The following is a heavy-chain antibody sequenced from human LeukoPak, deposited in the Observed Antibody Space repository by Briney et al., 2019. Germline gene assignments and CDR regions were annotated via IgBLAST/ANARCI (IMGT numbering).Heavy chain of an antibody. D-gene: IGHD3-16*01. Sequence: PSETLSLTCTVSGGSISSSSYYWRWIRQPPGKGLEWIGSIYYSGSTYYNPSLKSRVTTSVDTSKNQFSLKLSSVTAADTAVYYCARRFVRSGEANEVSGWFDPWGQGTLVTVSS. CDR1: GGSISSSSYY. CDR3: ARRFVRSGEANEVSGWFDP. V-gene: IGHV4-39*07. J-gene: IGHJ5*02. CDR2: IYYSGST.